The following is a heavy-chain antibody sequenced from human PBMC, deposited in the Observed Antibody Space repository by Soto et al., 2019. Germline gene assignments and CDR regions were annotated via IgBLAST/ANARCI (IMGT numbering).Heavy chain of an antibody. D-gene: IGHD2-15*01. CDR3: ARQSRYCSGGSCYFLPGIDS. V-gene: IGHV1-69*12. CDR1: GGTFISYA. CDR2: IIPIFGTA. J-gene: IGHJ4*02. Sequence: QVQLVQSGAEVKKPGSAVKVSCQASGGTFISYAISWVRQAPGQGLEWVGGIIPIFGTANYAQKLQGRVTITADESTSTAYIELRSLRSDDTAVYYLARQSRYCSGGSCYFLPGIDSWGQGPRVTVSS.